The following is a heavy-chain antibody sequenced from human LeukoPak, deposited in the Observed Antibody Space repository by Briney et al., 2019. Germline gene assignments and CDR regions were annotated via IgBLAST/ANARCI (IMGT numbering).Heavy chain of an antibody. J-gene: IGHJ6*02. Sequence: GASVKVSCKASGYTFTGYYMHWVRQAPGQGLEWMGWINPNSGGTNYAQKFQGRVTMTRDTSISTAYMELSRLRSDDTAVYYCARALSEQLVRYYYYYYGMDVWGQGTTVTVSS. CDR1: GYTFTGYY. V-gene: IGHV1-2*02. D-gene: IGHD6-6*01. CDR2: INPNSGGT. CDR3: ARALSEQLVRYYYYYYGMDV.